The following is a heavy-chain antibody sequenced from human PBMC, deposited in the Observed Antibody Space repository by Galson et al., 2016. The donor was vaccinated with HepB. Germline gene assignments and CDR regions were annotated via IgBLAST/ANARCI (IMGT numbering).Heavy chain of an antibody. CDR3: VRDQGYGDYVWSTTYFDY. Sequence: SLRLSCAASGFTFSNHAMHWVRQAPGKGLEYLSSIHANGGATYHADSVNDRFTISRDNSKNTLYLQMSSLRTEDTALYYCVRDQGYGDYVWSTTYFDYWGQGTLVTVSS. CDR1: GFTFSNHA. D-gene: IGHD3-16*01. CDR2: IHANGGAT. V-gene: IGHV3-64D*06. J-gene: IGHJ4*02.